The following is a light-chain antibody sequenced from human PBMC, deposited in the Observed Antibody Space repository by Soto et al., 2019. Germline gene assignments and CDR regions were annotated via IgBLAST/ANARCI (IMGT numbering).Light chain of an antibody. CDR3: HQSYSAPWT. CDR2: AVS. Sequence: DIQGTRSPSSLSASVGDRVTITCRASQSISRYLNWYRQKPGRAPNLLIYAVSNLQSGVASRFSGSGSGTEFTLTISSLQPGDLATYYCHQSYSAPWTFGQGTKVEIK. CDR1: QSISRY. V-gene: IGKV1-39*01. J-gene: IGKJ1*01.